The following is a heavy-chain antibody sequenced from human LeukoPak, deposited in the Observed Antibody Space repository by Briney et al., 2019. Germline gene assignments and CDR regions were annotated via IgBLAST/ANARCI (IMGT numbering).Heavy chain of an antibody. Sequence: SGTLSLTCAVSGGSISSSNWWSWVRQPPGKGLGRIGEINDSGITNFNPSLKSRITMSVETSKKQFSLILRSVTAADTALFYCARVYSFGSQALQRRNWFDPWGQGTRVIASS. CDR3: ARVYSFGSQALQRRNWFDP. D-gene: IGHD3-16*01. CDR1: GGSISSSNW. CDR2: INDSGIT. V-gene: IGHV4-4*02. J-gene: IGHJ5*02.